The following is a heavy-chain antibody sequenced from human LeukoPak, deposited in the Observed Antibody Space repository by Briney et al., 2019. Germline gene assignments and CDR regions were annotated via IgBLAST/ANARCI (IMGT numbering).Heavy chain of an antibody. V-gene: IGHV3-66*01. D-gene: IGHD6-13*01. CDR1: GFTVSSNY. Sequence: GGSLRLSCAASGFTVSSNYMSWVRQAPGKGLEWVSVIYSGGSTYYADSVKGRFTISRDNSKNTLYLQMNSLRAEHTAVYYLARARAGAILDFWGQGTLVTVSS. J-gene: IGHJ4*02. CDR3: ARARAGAILDF. CDR2: IYSGGST.